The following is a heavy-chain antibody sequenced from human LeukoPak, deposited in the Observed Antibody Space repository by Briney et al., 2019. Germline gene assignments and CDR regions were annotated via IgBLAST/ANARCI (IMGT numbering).Heavy chain of an antibody. J-gene: IGHJ4*02. Sequence: GASVKVSCRASGGTFSSYAISWVRQAPGQGLEWMGRIIPILGIANYAQKFQGRVTITADKSTSTAYMELSCLRSEDTAVYYCAVGGVGGKYYFDYWGQGTLVTVSS. CDR3: AVGGVGGKYYFDY. V-gene: IGHV1-69*04. CDR1: GGTFSSYA. D-gene: IGHD2-15*01. CDR2: IIPILGIA.